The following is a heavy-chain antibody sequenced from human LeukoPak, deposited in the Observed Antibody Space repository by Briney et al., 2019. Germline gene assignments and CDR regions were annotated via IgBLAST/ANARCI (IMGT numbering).Heavy chain of an antibody. CDR1: GDSISSGAYS. V-gene: IGHV4-30-2*01. D-gene: IGHD1-1*01. Sequence: SETLSLTCAVSGDSISSGAYSWSWIRQPPGKGLEWIGYIYLSGSTYYNPSLKSRVTISVDRSKNQFSLKLTSVTAADTAVYYCARGTERASWFDPWGQGTLVTVSS. J-gene: IGHJ5*02. CDR2: IYLSGST. CDR3: ARGTERASWFDP.